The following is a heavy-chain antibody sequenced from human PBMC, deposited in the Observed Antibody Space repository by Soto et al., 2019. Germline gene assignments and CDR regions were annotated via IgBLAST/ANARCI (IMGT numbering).Heavy chain of an antibody. D-gene: IGHD6-13*01. V-gene: IGHV3-74*03. CDR3: ARGGLQHDLEV. CDR2: VNNDGTDT. J-gene: IGHJ6*02. CDR1: GFTFSNYW. Sequence: EVQLVESGGGLVRPGGSLRLSCVASGFTFSNYWMYWVRQAPGKGLVWVSRVNNDGTDTTHADSVKGRFTISRDNAENTLYLQMNSLRAEDTAVYYCARGGLQHDLEVWGQGSTVTVSS.